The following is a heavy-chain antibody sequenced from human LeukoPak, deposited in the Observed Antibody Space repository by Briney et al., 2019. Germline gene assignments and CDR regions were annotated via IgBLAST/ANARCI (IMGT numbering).Heavy chain of an antibody. Sequence: GGSLRLSCAASGFTFSSYWMHWVRQAPGKGLVWVSRINTDGRTTTYADSVKGRFTISRDNAKNTLYLQMNSLRVEDTAVYYCAKGTTKFRGASFCILGCWGQGTLVTVSS. D-gene: IGHD3-10*01. CDR2: INTDGRTT. CDR1: GFTFSSYW. CDR3: AKGTTKFRGASFCILGC. V-gene: IGHV3-74*01. J-gene: IGHJ4*02.